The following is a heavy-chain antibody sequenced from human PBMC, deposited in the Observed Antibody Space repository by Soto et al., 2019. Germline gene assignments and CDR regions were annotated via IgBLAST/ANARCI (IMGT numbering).Heavy chain of an antibody. CDR2: IYPGDSDT. CDR3: AKFSRYSASPQGWFDS. V-gene: IGHV5-51*01. Sequence: GESLKISCKSSGYSFTSYWIAWVRQMPGKGLEYMGIIYPGDSDTRYSPSFQGQVTMSADKSISTAYLQWTSLKASDTAMYYCAKFSRYSASPQGWFDSWGQGTLVTVSS. J-gene: IGHJ5*01. CDR1: GYSFTSYW. D-gene: IGHD3-16*02.